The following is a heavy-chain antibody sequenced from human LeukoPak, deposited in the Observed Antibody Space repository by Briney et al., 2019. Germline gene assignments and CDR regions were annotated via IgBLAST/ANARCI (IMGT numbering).Heavy chain of an antibody. J-gene: IGHJ4*02. CDR3: ARGVVAAAGRTFDY. Sequence: SETLSLTCTVSGGSISSYYWSWIRQTPGKGLEWIGYIHYSGSTNYNPSLKSRVTISADTSKNQFSLKLSSVTAADTAVYYCARGVVAAAGRTFDYWGQGTLVTVSS. V-gene: IGHV4-59*01. CDR2: IHYSGST. CDR1: GGSISSYY. D-gene: IGHD6-13*01.